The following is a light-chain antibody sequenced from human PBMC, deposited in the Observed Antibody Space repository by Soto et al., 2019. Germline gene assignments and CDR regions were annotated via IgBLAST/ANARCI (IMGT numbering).Light chain of an antibody. J-gene: IGKJ2*01. Sequence: DIVMTQSPLSLPVTPGEPASISRRSSQSLLHSNGYNYLDWYVQKPGQSPQLLIYLGSNRASGVPDRFSGSGSGTDFTLKIGRVEAEDVGVSYCMQARQTLYTFGQGTKLEIK. CDR1: QSLLHSNGYNY. CDR3: MQARQTLYT. V-gene: IGKV2-28*01. CDR2: LGS.